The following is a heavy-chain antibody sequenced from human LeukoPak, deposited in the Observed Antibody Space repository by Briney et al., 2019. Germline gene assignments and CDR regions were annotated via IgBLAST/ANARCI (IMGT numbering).Heavy chain of an antibody. Sequence: ETLSLTCTVSGGSISSSSYYWGWIRQAPGKGLEWVSAISGSASSTYHADSVKGRFTISRDNSKNTLYLQMNSLRAEDTAVYYCAKIPQVATVTVPYFDHWGQGTLVTVSS. CDR1: GGSISSSSYY. CDR2: ISGSASST. CDR3: AKIPQVATVTVPYFDH. D-gene: IGHD2-21*01. J-gene: IGHJ4*02. V-gene: IGHV3-23*01.